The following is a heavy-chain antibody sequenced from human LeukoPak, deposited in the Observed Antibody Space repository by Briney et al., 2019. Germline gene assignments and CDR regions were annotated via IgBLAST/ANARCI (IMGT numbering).Heavy chain of an antibody. D-gene: IGHD3-22*01. V-gene: IGHV4-34*01. Sequence: PSETLSLTCAVYGGSFSGYYWSWIRQPPGKGLEWIGEINHSGSTNYNPSLKSRVTISVDTSKNQFSLKLSSVTAADTAVYYCARGPRWLLGYFQHWGQGTLVTVSS. CDR2: INHSGST. J-gene: IGHJ1*01. CDR1: GGSFSGYY. CDR3: ARGPRWLLGYFQH.